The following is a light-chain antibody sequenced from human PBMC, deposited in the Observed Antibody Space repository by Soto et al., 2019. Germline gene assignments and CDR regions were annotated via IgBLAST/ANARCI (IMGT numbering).Light chain of an antibody. J-gene: IGLJ2*01. Sequence: SYELTQPPSVSVSPGQTASITCSGDKLGEKYACWYQQKPGQSPVLVIYQDSKRPSGIPERFSGSNSGNTATLTISGTLAIDEADYYCQAWDRSSAVLFGGWTKLTVL. CDR1: KLGEKY. CDR2: QDS. V-gene: IGLV3-1*01. CDR3: QAWDRSSAVL.